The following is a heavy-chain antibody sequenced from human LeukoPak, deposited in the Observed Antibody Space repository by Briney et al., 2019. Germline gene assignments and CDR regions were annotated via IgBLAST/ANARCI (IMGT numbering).Heavy chain of an antibody. CDR3: ARSSQDYDILTGYYGNYFDY. V-gene: IGHV5-51*01. CDR1: GYRFTSYW. J-gene: IGHJ4*02. CDR2: IYPGDSDT. Sequence: GESLKISCKGSGYRFTSYWIGWVRQMPGKGLEWMGIIYPGDSDTRYSPSFQGQVTISADKSISTAYLQWSSLKASDTAMYYCARSSQDYDILTGYYGNYFDYWGQGTLVTVSS. D-gene: IGHD3-9*01.